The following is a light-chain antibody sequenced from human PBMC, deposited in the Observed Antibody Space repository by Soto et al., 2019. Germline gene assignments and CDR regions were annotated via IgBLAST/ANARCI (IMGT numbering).Light chain of an antibody. J-gene: IGKJ2*01. CDR2: SAS. Sequence: EIVMTQSPATLSVSPGERATLSCRASESININLAWYQQKSGQAPRLLIYSASTRATAIPARFSGSGSGTESTLTISNPQAEDFAIYYGQQYHNWPPMYTFGKGTRLEIK. V-gene: IGKV3-15*01. CDR3: QQYHNWPPMYT. CDR1: ESININ.